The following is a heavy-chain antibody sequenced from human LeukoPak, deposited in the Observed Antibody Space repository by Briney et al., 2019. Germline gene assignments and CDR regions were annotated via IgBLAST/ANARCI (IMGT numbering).Heavy chain of an antibody. V-gene: IGHV1-18*01. Sequence: ASVKVSCKASGYTFTSYGISWVRQAPGQGLEWMGWISAYNGNTNYAQKLQGRVTMTTDTSTSTAYMELSSLRSEDTAVYYCARDHPYCSSTSCALYGMDVWGQGTTVTVSS. CDR2: ISAYNGNT. CDR1: GYTFTSYG. J-gene: IGHJ6*02. CDR3: ARDHPYCSSTSCALYGMDV. D-gene: IGHD2-2*01.